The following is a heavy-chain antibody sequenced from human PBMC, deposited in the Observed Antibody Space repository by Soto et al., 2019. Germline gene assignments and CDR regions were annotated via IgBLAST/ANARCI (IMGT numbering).Heavy chain of an antibody. D-gene: IGHD3-3*02. CDR1: GGTFNTLR. CDR3: SGLHFTPPPPAPYPKVFGMDV. Sequence: QVRLVQSGTEVKQPGSSVTVSCRASGGTFNTLRFNWVRQAPGQGLEWMGETITFFGKSNYAQKFQDRVTPSPAKGQGKRNMGPSSLRPEGPALHFRSGLHFTPPPPAPYPKVFGMDVRGPRDHGHRVF. CDR2: TITFFGKS. V-gene: IGHV1-69*06. J-gene: IGHJ6*01.